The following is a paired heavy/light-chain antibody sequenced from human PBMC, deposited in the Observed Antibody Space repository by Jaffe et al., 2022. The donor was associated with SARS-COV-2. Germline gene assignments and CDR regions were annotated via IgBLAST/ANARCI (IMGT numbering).Light chain of an antibody. V-gene: IGLV1-44*01. CDR2: SSY. J-gene: IGLJ1*01. CDR3: AAWDDSLKGLV. Sequence: QSVLTQPPSASGTPGQRVTISCSGSSFNIESNSVNWYQQLPGTAPKLLIYSSYKRPLGVPDRFSGSKSGTSASLAISGLQSGDEGDYYCAAWDDSLKGLVFGTGTKVTVL. CDR1: SFNIESNS.
Heavy chain of an antibody. CDR1: GFSVTSHY. D-gene: IGHD6-6*01. CDR3: ARDPTKGRPFYFGMDV. Sequence: EVQLVESGGGLVHPGGSLRLSCAASGFSVTSHYMNWVRQAPGKGLEWVALLYSDGRALYVDSVKGRFTISRHNSQNTLFLEMNSLRPEDTAVYYCARDPTKGRPFYFGMDVWGQGTTVTVSS. V-gene: IGHV3-53*04. CDR2: LYSDGRA. J-gene: IGHJ6*02.